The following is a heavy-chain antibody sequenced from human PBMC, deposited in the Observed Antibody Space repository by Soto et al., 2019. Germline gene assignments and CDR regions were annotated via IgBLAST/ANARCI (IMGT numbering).Heavy chain of an antibody. CDR2: ISGSGGST. J-gene: IGHJ5*02. CDR1: GFTLSSYA. CDR3: AKDRYDSSGYYPSEYNWFDP. D-gene: IGHD3-22*01. V-gene: IGHV3-23*01. Sequence: GGSLRLSCAASGFTLSSYAMSWVRQAPGKGLEWVSAISGSGGSTYYADSVKGRFTISRDNSKNTLYLQMNSLRAEDTAVYYCAKDRYDSSGYYPSEYNWFDPWGQGTLVTVSS.